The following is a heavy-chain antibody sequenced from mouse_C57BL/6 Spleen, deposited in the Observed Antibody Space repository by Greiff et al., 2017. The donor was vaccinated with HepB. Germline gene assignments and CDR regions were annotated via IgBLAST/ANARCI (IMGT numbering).Heavy chain of an antibody. CDR3: ARGNSNWAY. CDR2: IDPSDSET. J-gene: IGHJ3*01. V-gene: IGHV1-52*01. CDR1: GYTFTSYW. D-gene: IGHD2-5*01. Sequence: VQLQQSGAELVRPGSSVKLSCKASGYTFTSYWMHWVKQRPIQGLEWIGNIDPSDSETHYNQKFKDKATLTVDKSSSTAYMQLSSLTSEDSAVYYCARGNSNWAYWGQGTLVTVSA.